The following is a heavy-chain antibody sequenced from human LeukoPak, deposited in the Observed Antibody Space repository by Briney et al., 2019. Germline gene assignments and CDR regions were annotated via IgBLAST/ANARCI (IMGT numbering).Heavy chain of an antibody. J-gene: IGHJ4*02. CDR1: GFTFSSYG. Sequence: GGSLRLSCAASGFTFSSYGMHWVRQAPGKGLEWVAVISYDGSNKYYADSVKGRFTISRDNSKNTLYLQMNSLRAEDTAVYYCAKDLGGGYYDSSTAGYWGQGTLVTVSS. CDR3: AKDLGGGYYDSSTAGY. D-gene: IGHD3-22*01. CDR2: ISYDGSNK. V-gene: IGHV3-30*18.